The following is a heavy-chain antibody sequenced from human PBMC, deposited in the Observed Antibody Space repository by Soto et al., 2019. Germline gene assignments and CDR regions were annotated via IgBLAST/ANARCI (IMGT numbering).Heavy chain of an antibody. Sequence: QVQLVESGGGVVQPGKSLRLSCAASGFTFRSYGMHWVRQAPGKGLEWVAIISYDGSKGIYADSVKGRFTISRDNSNNTVYLQMNSLRIEDTAVYYCAKDHDSGWYNSPAPIDYWGQGTLVTVSS. CDR2: ISYDGSKG. D-gene: IGHD6-19*01. J-gene: IGHJ4*02. CDR1: GFTFRSYG. CDR3: AKDHDSGWYNSPAPIDY. V-gene: IGHV3-30*18.